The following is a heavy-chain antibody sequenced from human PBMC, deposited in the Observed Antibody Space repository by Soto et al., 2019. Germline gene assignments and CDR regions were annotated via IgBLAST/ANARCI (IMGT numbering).Heavy chain of an antibody. D-gene: IGHD2-2*01. CDR1: GYTFSSYD. J-gene: IGHJ5*02. CDR2: MNPNSGNT. CDR3: ARGAIVLVPAAIGKHRLFDP. Sequence: GASVKVSCKASGYTFSSYDITWVRQATGQGLEWMGWMNPNSGNTGYAQKFQGRLTMTRNTSIGTAYMQLSSLRSEDTAVYYCARGAIVLVPAAIGKHRLFDPWGQGTLVTVSS. V-gene: IGHV1-8*01.